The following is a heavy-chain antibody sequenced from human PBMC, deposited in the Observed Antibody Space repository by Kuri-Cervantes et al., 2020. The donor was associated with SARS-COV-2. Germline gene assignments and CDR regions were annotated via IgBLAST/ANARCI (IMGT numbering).Heavy chain of an antibody. V-gene: IGHV3-49*04. CDR1: GFTFSSYS. D-gene: IGHD3-10*01. Sequence: GGSLRLSCSASGFTFSSYSINWVRRAPGKGLEWVGFIRSKAYGGTTEYAASVEGRFTISRDDSKSIAYLQMNSLKTEDTAVYYCTRVKLLWFGEFSWGQGTLVTVSS. CDR3: TRVKLLWFGEFS. J-gene: IGHJ4*02. CDR2: IRSKAYGGTT.